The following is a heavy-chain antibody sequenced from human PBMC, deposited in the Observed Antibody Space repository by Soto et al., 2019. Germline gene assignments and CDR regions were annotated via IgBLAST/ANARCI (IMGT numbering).Heavy chain of an antibody. CDR1: GGSISGYY. CDR3: ARLNGGS. V-gene: IGHV4-59*08. D-gene: IGHD1-1*01. Sequence: SETLSLTCTVSGGSISGYYWSWIRQPPGKGLDWIGYIFYSGSTNYKPSLKSRVTISVDTSKNQFSLKLTSVTAADTAVYYCARLNGGSWSQGTLVTVSS. J-gene: IGHJ4*02. CDR2: IFYSGST.